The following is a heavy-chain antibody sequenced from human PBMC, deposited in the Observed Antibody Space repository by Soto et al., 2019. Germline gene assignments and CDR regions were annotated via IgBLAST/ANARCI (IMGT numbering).Heavy chain of an antibody. CDR1: GFTFSSYA. CDR2: ISYDGSNK. V-gene: IGHV3-30-3*01. J-gene: IGHJ4*02. CDR3: SSAVGD. Sequence: QVQLVESGGGLVQPGRSLRLSCAASGFTFSSYAMHWVRQAPGKGLEWVAVISYDGSNKYYADSVKGRFTISRDNSKNTLYLQMNSLRAEGTAVYYCSSAVGDWGQGPLVPVSS. D-gene: IGHD3-16*01.